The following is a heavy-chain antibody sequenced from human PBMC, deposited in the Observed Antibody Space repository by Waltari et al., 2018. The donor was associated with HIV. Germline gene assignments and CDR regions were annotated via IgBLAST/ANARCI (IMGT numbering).Heavy chain of an antibody. D-gene: IGHD2-15*01. CDR1: GYPLSDLS. V-gene: IGHV1-24*01. CDR3: VTLYNESPLYSNF. J-gene: IGHJ1*01. Sequence: QLIQSTSALKRPGASVPISCQVSGYPLSDLSMQWVRQGRGQRRARMGGFEPKNGKPVYSQRFWGRVSLAEDTSEDTAFLELNRLTSDDTAVYYCVTLYNESPLYSNFWGQGTLVTV. CDR2: FEPKNGKP.